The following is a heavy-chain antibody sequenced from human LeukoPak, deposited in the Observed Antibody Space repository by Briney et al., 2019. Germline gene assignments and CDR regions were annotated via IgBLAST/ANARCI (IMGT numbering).Heavy chain of an antibody. CDR2: TYYRSKWYN. V-gene: IGHV6-1*01. J-gene: IGHJ5*02. CDR1: XDXXSXNSAA. Sequence: LXCXXXXDXXSXNSAAWNWIRQSPSRGLEXLGRTYYRSKWYNDYAVSVKSLITINPDTSKNQFSLQLNSVTPEDTAVYYCARDGPYSWSSGDWFDPWGQGTLVTVSS. CDR3: ARDGPYSWSSGDWFDP. D-gene: IGHD1-26*01.